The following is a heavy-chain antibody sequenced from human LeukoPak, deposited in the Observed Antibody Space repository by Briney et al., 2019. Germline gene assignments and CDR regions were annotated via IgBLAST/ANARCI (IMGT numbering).Heavy chain of an antibody. CDR1: GFPFSSKW. D-gene: IGHD3-16*01. J-gene: IGHJ5*02. V-gene: IGHV3-7*01. Sequence: GGSLRLSCAASGFPFSSKWMSWVRQAPGKGLEWLSNIQPDGSEQYPVDSVKGRFTISRDNARNSLFLQMNSLRVEDTAVYYCASQSYAKFDPWGQGTQVTVSS. CDR3: ASQSYAKFDP. CDR2: IQPDGSEQ.